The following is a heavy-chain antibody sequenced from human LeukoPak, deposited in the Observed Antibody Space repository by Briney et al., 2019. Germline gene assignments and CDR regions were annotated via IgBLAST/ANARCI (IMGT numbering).Heavy chain of an antibody. CDR3: ARLRGAYEPFDY. CDR2: IHPNSGNT. J-gene: IGHJ4*02. CDR1: GYTFTDYY. V-gene: IGHV1-2*02. Sequence: ASVKVSCKASGYTFTDYYMHWVRQTPGQGLEWMAWIHPNSGNTNYAQKLQGRVTVTRDTSVSTAYMELSGLRSDYTAVYYCARLRGAYEPFDYWGQGTLVTVSS. D-gene: IGHD5-12*01.